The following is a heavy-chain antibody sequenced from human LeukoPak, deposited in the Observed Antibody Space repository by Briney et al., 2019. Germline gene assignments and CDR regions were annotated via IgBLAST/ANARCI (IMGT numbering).Heavy chain of an antibody. J-gene: IGHJ4*02. CDR2: ISSSSIYI. D-gene: IGHD3-16*01. CDR3: ARDLTAFDY. V-gene: IGHV3-21*01. CDR1: GFTFDDYA. Sequence: GGSLRLSCAASGFTFDDYAMHWVRQAPGKGLEWVSSISSSSIYIYYADSLKGRFTISRDNAKNSLYLLMNSLRAEDTAVYYCARDLTAFDYWGQGTLVTVSS.